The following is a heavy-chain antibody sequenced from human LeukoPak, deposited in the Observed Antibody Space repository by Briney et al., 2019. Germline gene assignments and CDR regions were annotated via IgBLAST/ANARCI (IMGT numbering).Heavy chain of an antibody. CDR3: ARDAQIGAFPDFTY. CDR1: GFTFGNYA. Sequence: GTSLRLSCEASGFTFGNYAIHWVRQAPGEGLEWVAIITHNGGTQYYADSVKGRFTISRDNSQSTVFLQMNSLRPEDTAVYYCARDAQIGAFPDFTYGGRETLVTVSS. J-gene: IGHJ4*02. CDR2: ITHNGGTQ. D-gene: IGHD3-16*01. V-gene: IGHV3-30-3*01.